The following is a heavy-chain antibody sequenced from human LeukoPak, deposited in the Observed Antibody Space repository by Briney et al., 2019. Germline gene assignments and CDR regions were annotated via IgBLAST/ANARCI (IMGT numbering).Heavy chain of an antibody. V-gene: IGHV3-66*01. CDR3: AKERNLEIAVAGTIFNY. Sequence: GGSLRLSCAASGFTVSSNYMRWVRQAPGKGLEWVSVIYSGGDTYYADAVKGRFTISRDNSKNMIYLEMTSLKAEDTAVYYCAKERNLEIAVAGTIFNYWGQGTLVTVSS. J-gene: IGHJ4*02. CDR1: GFTVSSNY. CDR2: IYSGGDT. D-gene: IGHD6-19*01.